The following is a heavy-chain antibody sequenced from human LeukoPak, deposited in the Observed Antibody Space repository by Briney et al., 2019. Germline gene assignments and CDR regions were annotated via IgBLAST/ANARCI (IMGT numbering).Heavy chain of an antibody. V-gene: IGHV3-23*01. J-gene: IGHJ3*02. D-gene: IGHD4-17*01. Sequence: GGSLRLSCAASKFTFSNYAMSWARQAPGKGPDWVSSISDSRGSTYYADSVKGRFTISRDNSQNTLFLQMNGLRAEDTAVYYCAKTYRGSGDYFAFDIWGQGTMVTVSS. CDR1: KFTFSNYA. CDR3: AKTYRGSGDYFAFDI. CDR2: ISDSRGST.